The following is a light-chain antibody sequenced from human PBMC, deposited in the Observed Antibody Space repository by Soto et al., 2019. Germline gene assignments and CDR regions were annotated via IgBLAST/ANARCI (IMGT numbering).Light chain of an antibody. J-gene: IGKJ4*01. CDR3: QKYGSSPLT. V-gene: IGKV3-20*01. Sequence: EIVLTQSPGTLSLSPGERATLSCRASQSVSSSFLAWYQQKPGQAPRLLIYGASSRATGIPDRFSGSGSGTDVTLTISRLAPEDFAVYYCQKYGSSPLTFGGGTKVEI. CDR1: QSVSSSF. CDR2: GAS.